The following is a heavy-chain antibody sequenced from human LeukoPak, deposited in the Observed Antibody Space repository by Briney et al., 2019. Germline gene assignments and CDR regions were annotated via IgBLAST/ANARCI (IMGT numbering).Heavy chain of an antibody. CDR1: GESLSRYY. Sequence: PSETLSLTCAVYGESLSRYYWTWIRQPPGKGLEWIGEINHRGDTNYNPSFKSRVTISVDTSKNQFSLKVRSVTAADTGVYYCARPGYCSATTCTGHLDVWGQGTLATVSS. D-gene: IGHD2-2*01. CDR2: INHRGDT. V-gene: IGHV4-34*01. J-gene: IGHJ4*02. CDR3: ARPGYCSATTCTGHLDV.